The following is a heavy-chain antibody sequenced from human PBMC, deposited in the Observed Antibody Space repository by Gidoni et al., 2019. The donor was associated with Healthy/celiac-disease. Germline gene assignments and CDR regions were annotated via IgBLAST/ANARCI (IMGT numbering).Heavy chain of an antibody. V-gene: IGHV3-74*01. Sequence: EVQLVESGGDLVQPGGSLRLSCAASGFTFNNFWMHWVRQAPGKGLMWVSRIDTDGSTTDYADSVKGRFTISRDNAKNTLYLQMNNLRAEDTALYFCARGGSALTTRRFGYWGQGTLVTVSS. CDR3: ARGGSALTTRRFGY. J-gene: IGHJ4*02. CDR1: GFTFNNFW. CDR2: IDTDGSTT.